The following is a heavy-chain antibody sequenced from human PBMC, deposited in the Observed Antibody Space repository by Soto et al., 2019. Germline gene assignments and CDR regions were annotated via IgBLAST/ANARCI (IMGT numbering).Heavy chain of an antibody. D-gene: IGHD3-3*01. CDR1: GYTLTELS. J-gene: IGHJ4*02. CDR2: FDPEDGET. Sequence: ASVKVSCKVSGYTLTELSMHWVRQAPGKGLEWMGGFDPEDGETIYAQKFQGRVTMTEDTSTDTAYMELSSLRSEDTAVYYCATAFEFGVVTHYFDYWGQGTLVTVSS. V-gene: IGHV1-24*01. CDR3: ATAFEFGVVTHYFDY.